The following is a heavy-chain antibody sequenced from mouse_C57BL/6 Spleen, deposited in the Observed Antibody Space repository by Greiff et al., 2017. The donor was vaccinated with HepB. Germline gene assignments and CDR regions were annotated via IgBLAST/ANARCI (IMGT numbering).Heavy chain of an antibody. D-gene: IGHD2-1*01. J-gene: IGHJ2*01. Sequence: VQLQQSGAELVRPGSSVKLSCKASGYTFTSYWMHWVKQRPIQGLEWIGNIDPSDSETHYNQKFKDKATLTVDKSSSTAYMQLSSLTSEDSAVYYCARLGNYDYWGQSTTLTVSS. V-gene: IGHV1-52*01. CDR2: IDPSDSET. CDR3: ARLGNYDY. CDR1: GYTFTSYW.